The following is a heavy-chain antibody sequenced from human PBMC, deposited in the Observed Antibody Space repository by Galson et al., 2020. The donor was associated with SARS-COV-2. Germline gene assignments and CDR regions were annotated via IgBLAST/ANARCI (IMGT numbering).Heavy chain of an antibody. CDR3: AKTAGDYPDY. D-gene: IGHD4-17*01. Sequence: TGGSLRLSCAVSGFTFTTFAMSWVRQAPGKGLEWVSAISGSGAITYYADSVKGRFTISKDDSKSSVYLQMNSLRAEDTAVYYCAKTAGDYPDYWGQGTLVTVSS. V-gene: IGHV3-23*01. J-gene: IGHJ4*02. CDR2: ISGSGAIT. CDR1: GFTFTTFA.